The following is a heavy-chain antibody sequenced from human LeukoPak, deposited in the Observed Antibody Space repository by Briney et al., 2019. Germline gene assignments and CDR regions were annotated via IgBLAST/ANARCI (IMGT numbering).Heavy chain of an antibody. D-gene: IGHD3-22*01. CDR1: GFTFDDYG. J-gene: IGHJ3*01. CDR3: ARETTYYYDNSGIFVPL. Sequence: GGSLRLSCAASGFTFDDYGMSWVRQAPGKGLEWVSGINWNGGSTGYAGSVKGRFTISRDNAKNSLYLQMNSLRAEDTALYYCARETTYYYDNSGIFVPLWGQGTMVTVSS. CDR2: INWNGGST. V-gene: IGHV3-20*04.